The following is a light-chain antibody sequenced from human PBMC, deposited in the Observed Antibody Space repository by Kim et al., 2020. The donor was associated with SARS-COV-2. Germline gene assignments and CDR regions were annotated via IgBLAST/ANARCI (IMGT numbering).Light chain of an antibody. CDR1: QSVSSN. V-gene: IGKV3-15*01. CDR3: QQYNNWPPLT. J-gene: IGKJ4*01. CDR2: GAS. Sequence: VSSGERAHLSCRASQSVSSNLAWYQQKPGQAPRLLIYGASTRATGIPARFSGSGSGTEFTLTISSLQSEDFAVYYCQQYNNWPPLTFGGGTKLEI.